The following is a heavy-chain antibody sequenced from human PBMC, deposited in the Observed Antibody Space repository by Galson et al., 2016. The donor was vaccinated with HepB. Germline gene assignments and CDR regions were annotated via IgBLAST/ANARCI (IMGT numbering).Heavy chain of an antibody. CDR2: IRSKAYGGTT. Sequence: SLRLSCAASGFTFGAYAVSWFRQAPGKGLEWVGFIRSKAYGGTTQYAASVKDKFTISRDDSKSIAYLQMNSLKSEDTAVYYCARYCGGDCSPNDAFDIWGQGTMVTVSS. V-gene: IGHV3-49*03. CDR3: ARYCGGDCSPNDAFDI. CDR1: GFTFGAYA. D-gene: IGHD2-21*02. J-gene: IGHJ3*02.